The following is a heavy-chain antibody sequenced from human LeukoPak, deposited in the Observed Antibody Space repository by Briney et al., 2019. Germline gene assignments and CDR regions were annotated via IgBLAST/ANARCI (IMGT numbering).Heavy chain of an antibody. Sequence: GGSLRLSCAASGFTFSNAWMSWVRQAPGKGLEWVGRIISKTDGGTTDYAAPVKGRFTISRDDSKNTLYLQMNSLKTEDTAVYYCTTLLWFGELLYHFDYWGQGTLVTVSS. J-gene: IGHJ4*02. CDR2: IISKTDGGTT. CDR3: TTLLWFGELLYHFDY. D-gene: IGHD3-10*01. CDR1: GFTFSNAW. V-gene: IGHV3-15*01.